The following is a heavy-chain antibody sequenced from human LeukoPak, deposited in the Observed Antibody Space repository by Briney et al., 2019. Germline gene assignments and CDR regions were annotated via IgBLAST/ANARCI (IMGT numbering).Heavy chain of an antibody. CDR1: GGTFSSYA. D-gene: IGHD6-6*01. CDR2: IIPIFGTA. V-gene: IGHV1-69*05. CDR3: ARIGAAREPDY. Sequence: GASVKVSCKASGGTFSSYAISWVRQAPGQGLEWMGGIIPIFGTANYAQKFQGRVTITTDESTSTAYMGLSSLRSGDTAVYYCARIGAAREPDYWGQGTLVTVSS. J-gene: IGHJ4*02.